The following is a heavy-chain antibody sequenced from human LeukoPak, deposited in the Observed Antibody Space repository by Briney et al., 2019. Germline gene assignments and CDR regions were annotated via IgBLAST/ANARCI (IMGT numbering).Heavy chain of an antibody. CDR1: GFTFDDYA. D-gene: IGHD6-13*01. CDR3: ARAAYSSTWYSRYFDL. Sequence: GGSLRLSCAASGFTFDDYAMHWVRQAPGKGLEWVSGIGTAGEIYYPGSVKGRFTISRENAKNSLYLQMNSLRAGDTAVYYCARAAYSSTWYSRYFDLWGRGTLVTVSS. J-gene: IGHJ2*01. CDR2: IGTAGEI. V-gene: IGHV3-13*01.